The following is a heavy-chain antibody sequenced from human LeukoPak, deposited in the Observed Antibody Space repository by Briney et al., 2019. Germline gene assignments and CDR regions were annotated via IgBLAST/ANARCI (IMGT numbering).Heavy chain of an antibody. V-gene: IGHV3-48*02. Sequence: PGRSLRLSCAASGFTFSSHSMNWVRQAPGKGLEWVSYISSSSSTIYYADSVKGRFTISRDNAKNSLYLQMNSLRDEDTAVYYCASDKSSPHYFDYWGQGTLVTVSS. J-gene: IGHJ4*02. D-gene: IGHD3-16*02. CDR1: GFTFSSHS. CDR2: ISSSSSTI. CDR3: ASDKSSPHYFDY.